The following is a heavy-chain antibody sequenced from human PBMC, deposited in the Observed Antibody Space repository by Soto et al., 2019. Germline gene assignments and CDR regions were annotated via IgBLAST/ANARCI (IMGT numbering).Heavy chain of an antibody. CDR1: GGSFSGYY. J-gene: IGHJ4*02. CDR3: ARGRKGVVATIHFDY. CDR2: INHSGST. V-gene: IGHV4-34*01. Sequence: SETLSLTCAVYGGSFSGYYWSCIRQPPGKGLEWIGEINHSGSTNYNPSLKSRVTISVDTSKNQFSLKLSSVTAADTAVYYCARGRKGVVATIHFDYWGQGTLVTVSS. D-gene: IGHD5-12*01.